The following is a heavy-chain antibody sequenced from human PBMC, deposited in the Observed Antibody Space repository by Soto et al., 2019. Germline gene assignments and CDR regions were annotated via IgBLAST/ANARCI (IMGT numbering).Heavy chain of an antibody. CDR1: GFTFSNYG. D-gene: IGHD3-10*01. Sequence: EVQLLESGGGLVQPGGSLRVSCEASGFTFSNYGMNWVRQAPGKGLEWVSTINASGGSTYYADSVKGRFTISRDNSKNTLYLQMNSLSPEDTAVYYCANGWFGELSPETPKRHNFYFYGMDVWGQGTTVTVSS. J-gene: IGHJ6*02. CDR2: INASGGST. V-gene: IGHV3-23*01. CDR3: ANGWFGELSPETPKRHNFYFYGMDV.